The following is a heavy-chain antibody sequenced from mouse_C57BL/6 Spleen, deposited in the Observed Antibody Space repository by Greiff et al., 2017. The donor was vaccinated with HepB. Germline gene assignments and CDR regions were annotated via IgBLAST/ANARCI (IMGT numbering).Heavy chain of an antibody. V-gene: IGHV1-55*01. CDR3: ARLGYEYGRTCWYLDV. Sequence: VKLQQPGAELVKPGASVKMSCKASGYTFTSYWITWVKQRPGQGLEWIGDIYPGSGSTNYNEKFKSKATLTADTSSSTAYMQRSSLTSEDSAVYDWARLGYEYGRTCWYLDVGGTGTTVTVSS. D-gene: IGHD2-4*01. CDR2: IYPGSGST. J-gene: IGHJ1*03. CDR1: GYTFTSYW.